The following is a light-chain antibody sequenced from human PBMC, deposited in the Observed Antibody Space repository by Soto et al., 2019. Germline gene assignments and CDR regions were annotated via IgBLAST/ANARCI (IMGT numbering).Light chain of an antibody. CDR2: AAS. CDR3: QQINSYPPT. Sequence: DIQLTQSPSFLSASVGDRVTITCRASQGISSYLAWYQQKPGKAPKLLIYAASTLQSGVPSRFSGSGSGTDFTLTISSLQPEDFATYYCQQINSYPPTFGQGTELDIK. V-gene: IGKV1-9*01. CDR1: QGISSY. J-gene: IGKJ2*01.